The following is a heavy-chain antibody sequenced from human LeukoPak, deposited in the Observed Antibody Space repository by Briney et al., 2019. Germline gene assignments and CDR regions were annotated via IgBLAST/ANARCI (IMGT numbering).Heavy chain of an antibody. CDR2: IYHSGST. Sequence: SSETLSLTCAVSGYSISSGYYWGWIRQPPGKGLEWIGSIYHSGSTYYNASLKSRVTISVDTSKNQFSLNLNSVTAADTAVYYCARGSGGYSYGFIQLWFDPWGQGTLVTVSS. D-gene: IGHD5-18*01. J-gene: IGHJ5*02. V-gene: IGHV4-38-2*01. CDR1: GYSISSGYY. CDR3: ARGSGGYSYGFIQLWFDP.